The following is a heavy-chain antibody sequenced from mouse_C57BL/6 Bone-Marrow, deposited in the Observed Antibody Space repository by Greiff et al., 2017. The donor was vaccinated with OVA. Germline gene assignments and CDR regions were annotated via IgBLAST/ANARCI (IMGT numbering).Heavy chain of an antibody. CDR1: GYIFTSYW. CDR2: IYPGTGST. CDR3: ARSETGTGGMDY. V-gene: IGHV1-76*01. J-gene: IGHJ4*01. Sequence: QVHVKQSGAELVRPGASVKLSCKTSGYIFTSYWIHWVKQRSGQGLEWIARIYPGTGSTYYNEKFKGKATLTADKSSSTADMQLSSLKSEDSAVDFWARSETGTGGMDYWGQGTSVTVSS. D-gene: IGHD4-1*01.